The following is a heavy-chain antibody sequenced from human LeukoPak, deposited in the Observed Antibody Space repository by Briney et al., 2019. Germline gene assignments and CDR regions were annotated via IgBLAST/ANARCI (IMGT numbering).Heavy chain of an antibody. CDR2: IIPIFGTA. V-gene: IGHV1-69*13. Sequence: GASVKVSCKASGGTFSSYAISWVRQAPGQGLEWMGGIIPIFGTANYAQKFQGRVTITADESTTTAYMELSSLRSEDTAVYYCVSTLGAFDMWGQGTMVTVSP. D-gene: IGHD3-16*01. J-gene: IGHJ3*02. CDR1: GGTFSSYA. CDR3: VSTLGAFDM.